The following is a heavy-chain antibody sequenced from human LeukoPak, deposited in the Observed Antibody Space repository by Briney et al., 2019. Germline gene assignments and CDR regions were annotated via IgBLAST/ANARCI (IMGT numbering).Heavy chain of an antibody. Sequence: ASVKVSCKASGYTFTSYYMHWVRQAPGQGLEWMGIINPSGGSTNYAQKFQGRVTMTRDTSTSTVYMELSSLRSDDTAVYYCATGLRWYGGGIWEIDYWGQGTLVTVSS. V-gene: IGHV1-46*03. CDR2: INPSGGST. D-gene: IGHD4-23*01. J-gene: IGHJ4*02. CDR1: GYTFTSYY. CDR3: ATGLRWYGGGIWEIDY.